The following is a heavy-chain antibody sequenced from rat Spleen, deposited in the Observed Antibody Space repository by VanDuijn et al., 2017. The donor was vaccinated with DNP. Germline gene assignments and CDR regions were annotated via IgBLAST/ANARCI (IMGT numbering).Heavy chain of an antibody. CDR3: AKGPNYGGWSDYFDY. J-gene: IGHJ2*01. CDR1: GFNFNDHW. D-gene: IGHD1-11*01. Sequence: EVQLVESGGGLVQPGRSMKLSCAASGFNFNDHWMGWVRQAPGKGLEWIGQINKDSSTINYNPSLKEKITISRDNAQNTLYLQMSKLGSEDTAIYYCAKGPNYGGWSDYFDYWGQGVMVTVSS. V-gene: IGHV4-2*01. CDR2: INKDSSTI.